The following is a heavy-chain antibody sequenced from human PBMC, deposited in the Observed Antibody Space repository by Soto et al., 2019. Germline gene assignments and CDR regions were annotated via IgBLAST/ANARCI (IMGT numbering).Heavy chain of an antibody. Sequence: VQLVETGGGLIQPGGSLRLSCAASGFTVSSNYMSWVRQAPGKGLEWVSVIFTGVSTYYADSVKGRFTISRDKSKNTLYLQMNSLRAEDTAVYYCAREFYNSSDFYQYYFDYWGQGALVTVSS. CDR2: IFTGVST. CDR1: GFTVSSNY. D-gene: IGHD3-22*01. V-gene: IGHV3-53*02. J-gene: IGHJ4*02. CDR3: AREFYNSSDFYQYYFDY.